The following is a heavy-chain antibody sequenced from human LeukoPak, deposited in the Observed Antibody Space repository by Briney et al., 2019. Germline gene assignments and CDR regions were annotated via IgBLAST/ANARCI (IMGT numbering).Heavy chain of an antibody. D-gene: IGHD6-13*01. J-gene: IGHJ4*02. V-gene: IGHV3-49*03. Sequence: GGSLRLSCTASGFTFGDYAMSWFRQAPGKGLEWVGFIRSKAYGGTTEYAASVKGRFTISRDDSKSIAYLQMNSLKTEDTAVYYCTRHTSSWPFDYWGQGTLVTVSS. CDR2: IRSKAYGGTT. CDR3: TRHTSSWPFDY. CDR1: GFTFGDYA.